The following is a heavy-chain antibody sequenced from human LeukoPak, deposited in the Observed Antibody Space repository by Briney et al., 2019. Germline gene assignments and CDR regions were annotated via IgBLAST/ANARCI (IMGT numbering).Heavy chain of an antibody. Sequence: PSETLSLTCAVYGGSFSGYYWSWIRQPPGKGLEWIGEINHSGSTNYNPSLKSRVTISVDTSKNQFSLKLSSVTAADTAVYYCAGSHRATIDYWGQGTLVTVSS. CDR2: INHSGST. CDR3: AGSHRATIDY. V-gene: IGHV4-34*01. CDR1: GGSFSGYY. D-gene: IGHD5-12*01. J-gene: IGHJ4*02.